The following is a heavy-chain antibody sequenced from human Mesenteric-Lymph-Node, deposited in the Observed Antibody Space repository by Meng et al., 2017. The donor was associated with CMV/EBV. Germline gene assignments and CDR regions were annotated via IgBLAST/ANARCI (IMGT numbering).Heavy chain of an antibody. CDR1: GFTFSSYG. D-gene: IGHD1-7*01. J-gene: IGHJ4*02. CDR3: ARERRITGTTLGCFDY. CDR2: IRYDGSNK. V-gene: IGHV3-30*02. Sequence: GESLKISCAASGFTFSSYGMHWVRQAPGKGLEWVTFIRYDGSNKYYADSVKGRFTISRDNSKNMLYLQMNTLRAEDTAVYYCARERRITGTTLGCFDYWGQGTLVTVSS.